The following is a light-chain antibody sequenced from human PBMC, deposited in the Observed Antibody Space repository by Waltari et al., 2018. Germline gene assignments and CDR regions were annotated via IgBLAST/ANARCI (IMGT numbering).Light chain of an antibody. V-gene: IGKV1-39*01. CDR2: AAS. CDR1: QDIDRY. J-gene: IGKJ4*01. CDR3: QQNYRTPT. Sequence: DVQVTQSPSSLSASVGDSVTITCRTSQDIDRYLIWYQQKPGNAPKLLIYAASYLQSGVPSRFSGSGSGTDFSHTISSLQPEDFAVYYCQQNYRTPTFGGGTKVEVK.